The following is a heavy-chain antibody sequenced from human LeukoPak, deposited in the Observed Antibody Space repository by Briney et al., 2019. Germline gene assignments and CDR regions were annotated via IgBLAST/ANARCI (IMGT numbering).Heavy chain of an antibody. D-gene: IGHD1-26*01. J-gene: IGHJ4*02. Sequence: PGGSLRLSCAASGFTFSSYWMHWVRQAPGKGRVWVSRIYSDGSSTNYADSVKGRSTISRDNAKNTLYLQMNSLRAEDTAVYYCARDGTDGSYRTNFDYWGQGTLVTVSS. CDR1: GFTFSSYW. V-gene: IGHV3-74*01. CDR2: IYSDGSST. CDR3: ARDGTDGSYRTNFDY.